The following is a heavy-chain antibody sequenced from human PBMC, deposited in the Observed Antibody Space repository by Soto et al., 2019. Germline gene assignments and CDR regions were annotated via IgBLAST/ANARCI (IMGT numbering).Heavy chain of an antibody. D-gene: IGHD6-6*01. J-gene: IGHJ6*02. CDR1: GGSFSGYY. V-gene: IGHV4-34*01. CDR2: INHSGST. Sequence: SETLSLTCAVYGGSFSGYYWSWIRQPPGKGLEWIGEINHSGSTNYNPSLKSRVTISVDTSKNQFSLKLSSVTAADTAAYYCARRYSSSSRGMDVWGQGTTVTVSS. CDR3: ARRYSSSSRGMDV.